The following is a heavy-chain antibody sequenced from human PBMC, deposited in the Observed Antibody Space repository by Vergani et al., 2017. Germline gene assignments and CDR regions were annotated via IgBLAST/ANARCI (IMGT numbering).Heavy chain of an antibody. CDR2: INTGNGNT. CDR3: ARETAPWGYSYGYLDY. V-gene: IGHV1-3*04. CDR1: GYTFTSYA. Sequence: QVQLVQSGAEVKKPGASVKVSCKASGYTFTSYAMHWVRQAPGQGLEWMGWINTGNGNTNYSQKFQGRVTITRDKSTSTAYMELSSLRAEDTAVYYCARETAPWGYSYGYLDYWGQGTLVTVSS. D-gene: IGHD5-18*01. J-gene: IGHJ4*02.